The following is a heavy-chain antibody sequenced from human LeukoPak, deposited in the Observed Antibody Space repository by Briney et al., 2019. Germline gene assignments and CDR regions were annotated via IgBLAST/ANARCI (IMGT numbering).Heavy chain of an antibody. J-gene: IGHJ4*02. Sequence: PSETLSLTCTVSGGSISSYYWSWIRQPPGKGLEWIGYIYYSGSTNYNPSLKSRVTISVDTSKNQFSLKLSSVTAADTAVYYCAGIAVIPDYAFDYWGQGPLVTVSS. CDR1: GGSISSYY. CDR2: IYYSGST. V-gene: IGHV4-59*01. CDR3: AGIAVIPDYAFDY. D-gene: IGHD4-17*01.